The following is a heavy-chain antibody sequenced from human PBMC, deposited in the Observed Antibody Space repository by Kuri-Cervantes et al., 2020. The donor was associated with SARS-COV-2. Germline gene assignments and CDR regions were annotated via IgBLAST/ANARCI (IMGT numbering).Heavy chain of an antibody. J-gene: IGHJ6*02. CDR1: GFTFSSYW. V-gene: IGHV3-74*01. D-gene: IGHD4-23*01. Sequence: GGSLRLSCAASGFTFSSYWMNWVRQAPGKGLVWVSRINSDGSSTSYADSVKGRFTISRDNAKNTLYLQMNSLRAEDTAVYYCARDPVTPGCYYYYGMDVWGQGTMVTVSS. CDR2: INSDGSST. CDR3: ARDPVTPGCYYYYGMDV.